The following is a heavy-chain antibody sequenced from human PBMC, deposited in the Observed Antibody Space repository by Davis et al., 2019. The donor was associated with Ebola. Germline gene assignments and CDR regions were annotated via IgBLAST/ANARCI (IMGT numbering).Heavy chain of an antibody. V-gene: IGHV3-48*04. CDR1: GFTFSSYG. Sequence: GESLKISCAASGFTFSSYGMHWVRQAPGKGLEWVSYISSSGSTIYYADSVKGRFTISRDNAKNALYLQMNSLRAEDTAVYYCARSSTAAGRWATENWFDPWGQGTLVIVSS. J-gene: IGHJ5*02. D-gene: IGHD6-13*01. CDR2: ISSSGSTI. CDR3: ARSSTAAGRWATENWFDP.